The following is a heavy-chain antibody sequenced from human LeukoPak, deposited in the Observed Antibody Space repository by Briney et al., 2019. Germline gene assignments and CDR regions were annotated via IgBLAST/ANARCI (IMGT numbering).Heavy chain of an antibody. CDR3: AKDQRYYGSGSIPG. CDR2: ISGSGGST. V-gene: IGHV3-23*01. D-gene: IGHD3-10*01. J-gene: IGHJ4*02. Sequence: GGSLRLSCAASGFNFSSYAMSGVRQAPGKGRDRVSAISGSGGSTYYADYVKGRFTISRDNSKNKLYLQMNSLRAEDTAVYYCAKDQRYYGSGSIPGWGQGTLVTVSS. CDR1: GFNFSSYA.